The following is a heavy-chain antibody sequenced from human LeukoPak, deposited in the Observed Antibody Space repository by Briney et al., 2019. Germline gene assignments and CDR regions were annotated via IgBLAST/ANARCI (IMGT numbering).Heavy chain of an antibody. CDR2: IYYSGST. CDR1: GGSISDYY. D-gene: IGHD3-3*01. Sequence: SETLSLTCTVSGGSISDYYWNCIRQPPGKGLEWIGYIYYSGSTTYNPSLKSRVTMSVHTAKNQFSLKLRSVPAADTAVYYCARGDFCSKSNCYLRPMDVWGKGTTVTVSS. V-gene: IGHV4-59*01. CDR3: ARGDFCSKSNCYLRPMDV. J-gene: IGHJ6*03.